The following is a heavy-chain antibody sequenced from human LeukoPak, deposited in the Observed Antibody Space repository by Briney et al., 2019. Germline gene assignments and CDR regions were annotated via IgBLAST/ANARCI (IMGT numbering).Heavy chain of an antibody. CDR3: ARSGFGTTNIYSYFAY. CDR1: GDSISSSSHS. J-gene: IGHJ4*02. V-gene: IGHV4-39*07. CDR2: IYYSGNT. Sequence: PSETLSLTCSVSGDSISSSSHSWGWIRQPPGKGLEWIGPIYYSGNTYYDPSLKSRVTISADTSKNHFSLTLTSVAAADTAIYYCARSGFGTTNIYSYFAYWGQGTLVTVSS. D-gene: IGHD1-7*01.